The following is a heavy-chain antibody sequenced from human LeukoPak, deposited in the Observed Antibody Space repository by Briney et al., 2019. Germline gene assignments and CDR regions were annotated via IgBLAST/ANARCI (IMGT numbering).Heavy chain of an antibody. CDR2: INPSGGST. J-gene: IGHJ4*02. Sequence: GSSVNVSCKASGYTFTSYYMHWVRQAPGQGLEWMGIINPSGGSTSYAQKFQGRVTMTRDTSTSTVYMELSSLRSEDTAVYYCATKSITMIVVVRGGFDYWGQGTLVTVSS. D-gene: IGHD3-22*01. V-gene: IGHV1-46*01. CDR3: ATKSITMIVVVRGGFDY. CDR1: GYTFTSYY.